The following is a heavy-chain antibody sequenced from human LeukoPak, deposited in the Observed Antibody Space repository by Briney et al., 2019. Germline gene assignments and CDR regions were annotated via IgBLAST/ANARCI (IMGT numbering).Heavy chain of an antibody. J-gene: IGHJ4*02. Sequence: SETLSLTCTVSGGSISSYYWSWIRQPPGKGLEWIGEINHSGSTNYNPSLKSRVTISVDTSKNQFSLKLSSVTAADTAVYYCARGRGYDYIWGSYRPTYYFDYWGQGTPVTVSS. D-gene: IGHD3-16*02. CDR3: ARGRGYDYIWGSYRPTYYFDY. CDR2: INHSGST. V-gene: IGHV4-34*01. CDR1: GGSISSYY.